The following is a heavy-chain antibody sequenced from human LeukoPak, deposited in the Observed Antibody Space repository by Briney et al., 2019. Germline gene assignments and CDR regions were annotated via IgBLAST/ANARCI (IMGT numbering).Heavy chain of an antibody. Sequence: GGSLRLSCAASGFSLSNYWMSWVRQAPGKGLEWVANIKQDGNEKYYVDSVKGRFTISRDNAKNSLYLQMNSLRAEDTAIYYCARDDSESPFDYWAREPWSPSPQ. CDR2: IKQDGNEK. J-gene: IGHJ4*02. CDR1: GFSLSNYW. V-gene: IGHV3-7*01. CDR3: ARDDSESPFDY. D-gene: IGHD1-26*01.